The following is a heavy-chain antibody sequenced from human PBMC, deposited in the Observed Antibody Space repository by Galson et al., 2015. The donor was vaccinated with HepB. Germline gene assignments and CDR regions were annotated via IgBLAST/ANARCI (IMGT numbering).Heavy chain of an antibody. D-gene: IGHD6-25*01. CDR1: GFTVSSNY. J-gene: IGHJ4*02. V-gene: IGHV3-66*01. Sequence: SLRLSCAASGFTVSSNYMSWVRQAPGKGLEWVSIIFSGGNTYYAESVKGRFTISRDNSKNTVNLQKNSLKAEDTAVYYCARDYSSAWLGYWGQGTLVTVSS. CDR2: IFSGGNT. CDR3: ARDYSSAWLGY.